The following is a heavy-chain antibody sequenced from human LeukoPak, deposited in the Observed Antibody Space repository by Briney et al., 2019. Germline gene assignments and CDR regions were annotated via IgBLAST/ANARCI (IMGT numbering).Heavy chain of an antibody. V-gene: IGHV1-2*02. CDR2: INPNSGGT. CDR1: GSTFTGYY. CDR3: ARDEPSNLLEWFPGY. J-gene: IGHJ1*01. Sequence: ASVKVSCKASGSTFTGYYMHWVRQAPGQGLEWMGWINPNSGGTNYAQKFQGRVTMARDTSISTAYMELSRLRSDDTAVYYCARDEPSNLLEWFPGYWGQGTLVTVSS. D-gene: IGHD3-3*01.